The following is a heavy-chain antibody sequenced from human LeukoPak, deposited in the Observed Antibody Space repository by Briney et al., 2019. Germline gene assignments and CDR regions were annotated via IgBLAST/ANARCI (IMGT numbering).Heavy chain of an antibody. CDR2: ISWNSGSI. Sequence: GGSLRLSCAASGFTFDDYAMHWVRQAPGKGLEWVSGISWNSGSIGYADSVKGRFTISRDNAKNSLYLQMNSLRAEDTALYYCAKDKSGSGWYVYYFDYWGQRTLVTVSS. CDR3: AKDKSGSGWYVYYFDY. J-gene: IGHJ4*02. D-gene: IGHD6-19*01. V-gene: IGHV3-9*01. CDR1: GFTFDDYA.